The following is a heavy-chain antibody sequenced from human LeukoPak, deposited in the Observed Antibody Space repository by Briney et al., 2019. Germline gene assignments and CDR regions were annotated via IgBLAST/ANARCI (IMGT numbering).Heavy chain of an antibody. D-gene: IGHD4-23*01. J-gene: IGHJ4*02. CDR2: ISGSGTGT. V-gene: IGHV3-23*01. Sequence: GGSLRLSCEVSGFTVSSNYMTWVRQAPGKGLEWVSAISGSGTGTYYADSVKGRFTISRDNSKTTLYLEMNNVRAEDTAVYYCVSHPRSGGNFDCWGQGTLVTVSS. CDR3: VSHPRSGGNFDC. CDR1: GFTVSSNY.